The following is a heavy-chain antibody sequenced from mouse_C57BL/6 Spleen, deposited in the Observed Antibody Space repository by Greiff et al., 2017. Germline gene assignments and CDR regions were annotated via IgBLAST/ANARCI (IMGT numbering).Heavy chain of an antibody. D-gene: IGHD2-5*01. V-gene: IGHV1-64*01. J-gene: IGHJ4*01. Sequence: VQLQQPGAELVKPGASVKLSCKASGYTFTSYWMHWVKQRPGQGLEWIGMIHPNSGSTNYNEKFKSKATLTVDKSSSTAYMQLSSLTSEDSAIYYCASGSNYDYAMDYWGQGTSVTVSS. CDR2: IHPNSGST. CDR3: ASGSNYDYAMDY. CDR1: GYTFTSYW.